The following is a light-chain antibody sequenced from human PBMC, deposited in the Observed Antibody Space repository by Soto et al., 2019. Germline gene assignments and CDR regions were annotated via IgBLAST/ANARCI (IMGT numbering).Light chain of an antibody. J-gene: IGKJ2*01. Sequence: EIVLTQSPGTLSLSPGEGATLSCRASQSVRNNYLAWYQQKPGQAPRLLISGASSRATGVPDRFSGSGSGTDFTLTISRLESEDFAVYYCQRYCSSPPHTFGQGTRLEIK. CDR2: GAS. CDR1: QSVRNNY. V-gene: IGKV3-20*01. CDR3: QRYCSSPPHT.